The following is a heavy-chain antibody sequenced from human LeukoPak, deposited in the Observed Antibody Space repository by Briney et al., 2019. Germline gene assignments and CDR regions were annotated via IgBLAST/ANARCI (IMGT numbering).Heavy chain of an antibody. CDR1: GFTFSSCS. V-gene: IGHV3-21*04. J-gene: IGHJ3*02. D-gene: IGHD4-17*01. CDR2: ISSSSSYI. Sequence: GGSLRLSCAASGFTFSSCSMNWVRQAPGKGLEWVSSISSSSSYIYYADSVKGRFTISRDNAKNSLYLQMNSLRAEDTAVYYCARDPNGDYVGAFDMWGPGTMVTVSS. CDR3: ARDPNGDYVGAFDM.